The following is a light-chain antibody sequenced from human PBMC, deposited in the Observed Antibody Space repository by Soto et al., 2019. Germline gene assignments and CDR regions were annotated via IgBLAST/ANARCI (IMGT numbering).Light chain of an antibody. CDR1: SSNIGAGYD. Sequence: QLVLTQPPSVSGAPGQRVTISCTGSSSNIGAGYDVHWYQQLPGTAPKVLIYSNNNRPSGVPHRFSGSKSGTSASLAITGLQAEDEADYYCQSFDSSLRDYVFGTGTQLTVL. CDR2: SNN. V-gene: IGLV1-40*01. J-gene: IGLJ7*01. CDR3: QSFDSSLRDYV.